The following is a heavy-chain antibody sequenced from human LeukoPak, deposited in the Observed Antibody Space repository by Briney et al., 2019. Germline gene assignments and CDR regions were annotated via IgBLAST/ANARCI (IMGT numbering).Heavy chain of an antibody. CDR3: ARIRFLEWLTYYYFHGNDV. CDR1: GGSFSAYF. D-gene: IGHD3-3*01. J-gene: IGHJ6*02. Sequence: KPSETLSLTCAVYGGSFSAYFWTWIRQPPGNGLEWIGEINHSGSTNYNPSLKSRVTISVDTSKNQFSLRLSSVTAADTAVYYCARIRFLEWLTYYYFHGNDVWGQGTTVTVSS. V-gene: IGHV4-34*01. CDR2: INHSGST.